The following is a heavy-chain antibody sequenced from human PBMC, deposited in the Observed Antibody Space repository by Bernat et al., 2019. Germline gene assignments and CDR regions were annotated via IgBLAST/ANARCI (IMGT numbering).Heavy chain of an antibody. Sequence: VQLQESGPGLVKPSQTLSLTCTVSGGSISSSSYYWGWIRQPPGKGLEWVGRIKSETDGGTTDYPASVKGRFSISRDDSKTTLYLQMNSLKTEDTAVYYCTTDRMHTSAWSEAFDIWGQGTMVTVSS. D-gene: IGHD6-19*01. V-gene: IGHV3-15*07. CDR1: GGSISSSSYY. CDR2: IKSETDGGTT. CDR3: TTDRMHTSAWSEAFDI. J-gene: IGHJ3*02.